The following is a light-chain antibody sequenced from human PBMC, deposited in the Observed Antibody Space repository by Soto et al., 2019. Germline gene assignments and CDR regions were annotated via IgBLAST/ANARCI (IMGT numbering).Light chain of an antibody. Sequence: DIKMTQSPSTLSASVGDRVAITCRASQSINNLLAWYQQKPGKAPKLLIYKASSLESGVPSRFSGNGSGTEFTLTISNLQPDDFATYYCQQYSSYSPFGGGTKVEIK. CDR1: QSINNL. V-gene: IGKV1-5*03. CDR2: KAS. CDR3: QQYSSYSP. J-gene: IGKJ4*02.